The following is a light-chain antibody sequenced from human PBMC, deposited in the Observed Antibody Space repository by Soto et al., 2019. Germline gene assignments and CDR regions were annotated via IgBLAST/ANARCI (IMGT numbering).Light chain of an antibody. V-gene: IGKV3-11*01. Sequence: EIVLTQSPATLSLSPGERATLSCRASQSVSSYLAWYQQKSGQAPRLLIYDASHRATGIPARFSGSGSGTDFTLTINSLEPEDIAVYYCQQRSNWWITFGQGTRLEIK. CDR2: DAS. J-gene: IGKJ5*01. CDR3: QQRSNWWIT. CDR1: QSVSSY.